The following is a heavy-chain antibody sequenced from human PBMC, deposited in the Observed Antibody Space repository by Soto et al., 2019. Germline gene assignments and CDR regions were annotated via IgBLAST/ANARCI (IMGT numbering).Heavy chain of an antibody. Sequence: SETLSLTCTVSGGSISSGGYYWSWIRQHPGKGLEWIGYIYYSGSTYYKPSLKGRVTISVDTSKNQFSLKLSSVTAADTAVYYCARIVYYGSGSYYYPLDYWGQGTLVTVSS. V-gene: IGHV4-31*03. CDR1: GGSISSGGYY. CDR3: ARIVYYGSGSYYYPLDY. CDR2: IYYSGST. J-gene: IGHJ4*02. D-gene: IGHD3-10*01.